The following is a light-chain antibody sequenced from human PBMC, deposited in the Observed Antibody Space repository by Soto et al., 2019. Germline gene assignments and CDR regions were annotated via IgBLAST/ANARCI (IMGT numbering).Light chain of an antibody. V-gene: IGLV2-11*01. J-gene: IGLJ1*01. Sequence: QSALTQPHSVSGSPGQTVTSSCTGTSSDVGGYNYVYWYQQHPGKAPKLIIYDVSQRPSGVPDRFSGSKSGNTASLTISGLQPEDEADYSCFSYAVSGIPYVVGIGTKLTVL. CDR1: SSDVGGYNY. CDR2: DVS. CDR3: FSYAVSGIPYV.